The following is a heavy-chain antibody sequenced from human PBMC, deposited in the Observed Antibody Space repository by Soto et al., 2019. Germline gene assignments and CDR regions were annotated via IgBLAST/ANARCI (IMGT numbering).Heavy chain of an antibody. CDR3: ARDGAARLYYYYGMDV. CDR1: GGTFSSYA. J-gene: IGHJ6*02. CDR2: IIPIFGTA. Sequence: ASVKVSCKASGGTFSSYAISWVRQAPGQGLEWMGGIIPIFGTANYAQKFQGRVTLTADESTSTAYMELSSLRSEDTAVYYCARDGAARLYYYYGMDVWGQGTTVTVSS. D-gene: IGHD6-6*01. V-gene: IGHV1-69*13.